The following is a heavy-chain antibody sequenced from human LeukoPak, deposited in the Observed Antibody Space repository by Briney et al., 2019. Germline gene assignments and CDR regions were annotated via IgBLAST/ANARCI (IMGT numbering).Heavy chain of an antibody. CDR1: GGSISSYY. V-gene: IGHV4-59*08. CDR3: ARHDSAGYSYFQY. D-gene: IGHD3-22*01. CDR2: IYYTGST. J-gene: IGHJ1*01. Sequence: ETPSLTCTVSGGSISSYYWSWIRQPPGKGLEWIGYIYYTGSTNYNPSLKSRVTISLDTSKTQFSLKLSSVTAADTAVYYCARHDSAGYSYFQYWGQGTLVTVSS.